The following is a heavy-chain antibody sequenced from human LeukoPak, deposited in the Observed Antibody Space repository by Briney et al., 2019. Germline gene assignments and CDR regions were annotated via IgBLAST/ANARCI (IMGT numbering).Heavy chain of an antibody. CDR3: ATRSTGVAATFDP. CDR2: IYDSANT. CDR1: GGSISSYY. Sequence: SETLSLTCTVSGGSISSYYWSWMRQPPRKGLEWIGYIYDSANTNYNLSLKIRVTISVDTSKNQFSLKLSSVTAADTAVYYCATRSTGVAATFDPWGQGALVTVSS. J-gene: IGHJ5*02. D-gene: IGHD2-15*01. V-gene: IGHV4-59*01.